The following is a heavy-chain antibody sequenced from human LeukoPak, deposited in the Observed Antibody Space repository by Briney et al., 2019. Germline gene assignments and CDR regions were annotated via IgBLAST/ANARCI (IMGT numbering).Heavy chain of an antibody. V-gene: IGHV3-21*01. CDR3: ARAEGSGSSFDY. Sequence: GGSLRLSCVASGFPFRSFSMNWVRQASGKGLEWVSSISSSSTYIYYADSVKGRFTISGDNAKNSLYLQMNSLRVEDTAVYYCARAEGSGSSFDYWGQGTLVTVSS. CDR1: GFPFRSFS. J-gene: IGHJ4*02. CDR2: ISSSSTYI. D-gene: IGHD3-10*01.